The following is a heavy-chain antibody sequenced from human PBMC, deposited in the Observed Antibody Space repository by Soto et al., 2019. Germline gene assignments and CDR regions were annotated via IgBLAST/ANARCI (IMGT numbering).Heavy chain of an antibody. CDR1: GASFSSNF. D-gene: IGHD3-16*01. CDR2: IYYSGST. Sequence: SETLSLTCTVSGASFSSNFWSWIRQPPGKGLEWIGYIYYSGSTNYNPSLKSRVTISVDTSKNQFSLKLSSVTAADTAVYYCARRYGWAFDIWGQGTIVTVSS. V-gene: IGHV4-59*08. J-gene: IGHJ3*02. CDR3: ARRYGWAFDI.